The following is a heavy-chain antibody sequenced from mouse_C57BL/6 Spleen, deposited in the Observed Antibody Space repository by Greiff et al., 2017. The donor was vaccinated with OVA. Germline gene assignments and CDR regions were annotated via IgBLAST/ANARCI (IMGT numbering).Heavy chain of an antibody. D-gene: IGHD1-1*01. CDR3: ARTTVAPYYFDY. V-gene: IGHV1-19*01. CDR2: INPYNGGT. Sequence: VQLKESGPVLVKPGASVKMSCKASGYTFTDYYMNWVKQSHGKSLEWIGVINPYNGGTSYNQKFKGKATLTVDKSSSTAYMELNSLTSEDSAVYYCARTTVAPYYFDYWGQGTTLTVSS. J-gene: IGHJ2*01. CDR1: GYTFTDYY.